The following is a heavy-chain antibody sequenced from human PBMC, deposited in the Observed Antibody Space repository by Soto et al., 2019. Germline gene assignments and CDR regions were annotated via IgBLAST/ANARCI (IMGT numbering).Heavy chain of an antibody. CDR2: INSDGSST. CDR3: ARVTIAGVPAAMGYLDY. CDR1: GFTFSSYW. J-gene: IGHJ4*02. Sequence: EVQLVESGGGLVQPGGSLRLSCAASGFTFSSYWMHWVRQAPGKGLVWVSRINSDGSSTSYADSVKGRFTISRDNAKKKLYLPMNRLRGEETAVYYCARVTIAGVPAAMGYLDYWGQGTLVTVSS. D-gene: IGHD2-2*01. V-gene: IGHV3-74*01.